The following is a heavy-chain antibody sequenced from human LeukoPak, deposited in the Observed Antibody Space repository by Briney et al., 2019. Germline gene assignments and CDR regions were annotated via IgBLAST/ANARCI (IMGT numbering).Heavy chain of an antibody. CDR3: ARAIVVVLLDY. D-gene: IGHD2-15*01. J-gene: IGHJ4*02. Sequence: PSETLSLTCTVSGYSISSGYYWGWIRQPPGKGLEWIGSIYHSGSTYCNPSLKSRVTISVDTSKNQFSLKLSSVTAADTAVYYCARAIVVVLLDYWGQGTLVTVSS. CDR1: GYSISSGYY. CDR2: IYHSGST. V-gene: IGHV4-38-2*02.